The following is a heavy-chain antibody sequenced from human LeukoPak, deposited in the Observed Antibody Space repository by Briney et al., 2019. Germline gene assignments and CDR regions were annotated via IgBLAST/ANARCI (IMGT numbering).Heavy chain of an antibody. Sequence: GASVKVSCKASGYTFTSYGISWVRQAPGQGLEWMGWISAYNGNTNYAQKLQGRVTMTTDTSTSTAYMELRSLRSDDTAVYYCAREVVPAAPRGLYHHNYGMNVWGPGATVTVSS. J-gene: IGHJ6*02. CDR3: AREVVPAAPRGLYHHNYGMNV. CDR1: GYTFTSYG. CDR2: ISAYNGNT. D-gene: IGHD2-15*01. V-gene: IGHV1-18*01.